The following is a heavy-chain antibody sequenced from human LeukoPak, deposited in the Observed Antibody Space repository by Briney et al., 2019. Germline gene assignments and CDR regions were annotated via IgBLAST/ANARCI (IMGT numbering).Heavy chain of an antibody. CDR1: GFTFSSYG. Sequence: GRSLRLSCAASGFTFSSYGMHWVRQAPGKGLEWVAVISYDGSNKYYADSVKGRFTISRDNSKNTLYLQMNSLRAEDTAVYYCAKVPSITIFGVVRLGQYYFDYWGQGTLVTVSS. V-gene: IGHV3-30*18. J-gene: IGHJ4*02. CDR2: ISYDGSNK. CDR3: AKVPSITIFGVVRLGQYYFDY. D-gene: IGHD3-3*01.